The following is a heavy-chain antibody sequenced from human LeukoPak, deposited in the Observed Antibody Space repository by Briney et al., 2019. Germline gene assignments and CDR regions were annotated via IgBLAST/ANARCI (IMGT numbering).Heavy chain of an antibody. CDR2: IGSSGSTV. J-gene: IGHJ3*02. CDR3: ARDTLEYSNSPDALDI. D-gene: IGHD4-23*01. V-gene: IGHV3-48*02. CDR1: GFTFSSYS. Sequence: GGFLRLSCAASGFTFSSYSMNWVRQAPGKGLEWVSYIGSSGSTVYYADSVKGRFTISRDNAKNSLYMQMESLRDEDTAIYYCARDTLEYSNSPDALDIWGQGTMVTVSS.